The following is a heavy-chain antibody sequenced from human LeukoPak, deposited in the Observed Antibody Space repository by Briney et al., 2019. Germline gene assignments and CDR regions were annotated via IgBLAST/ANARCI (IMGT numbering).Heavy chain of an antibody. CDR2: ISAYSGNT. V-gene: IGHV1-18*01. D-gene: IGHD3-10*01. CDR3: ARELLDWGSMVRGVLDY. Sequence: ASVKVSCKASGYTFTSYGISWVRQAPGQGLEWMGWISAYSGNTNYAQKLQGRVTMTTDTSTSTAYMELRSLRSDDTAVYYCARELLDWGSMVRGVLDYWGQGTLVTVSS. CDR1: GYTFTSYG. J-gene: IGHJ4*02.